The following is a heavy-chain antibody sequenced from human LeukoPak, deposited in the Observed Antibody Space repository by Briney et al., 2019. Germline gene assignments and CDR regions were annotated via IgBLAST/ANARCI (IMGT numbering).Heavy chain of an antibody. CDR1: GGSISISSYY. D-gene: IGHD6-19*01. CDR2: IYYSGST. Sequence: SETLSLTCTVSGGSISISSYYWGWIRQPPGKGLEWFGRIYYSGSTYYNPSLKCRVTISVDTSKNQFSLKLSSVTAADTAVYYCAPSRSDSSGWYRVNWFDPWGQGTLVTVSS. J-gene: IGHJ5*02. V-gene: IGHV4-39*01. CDR3: APSRSDSSGWYRVNWFDP.